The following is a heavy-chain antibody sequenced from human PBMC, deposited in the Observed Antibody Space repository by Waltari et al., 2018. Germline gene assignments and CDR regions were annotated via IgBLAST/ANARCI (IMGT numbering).Heavy chain of an antibody. CDR1: GCSLRSYY. CDR2: IYYSGST. D-gene: IGHD1-26*01. Sequence: QVQLQESGPGLVTPSETLSLTCTVPGCSLRSYYWSWIRQPPGKGLEWIGYIYYSGSTNYNPSLKSRVTISVDTSKNQFSLKLSAVTAADTAVYYCARDVGSGMDVWGRGTTVTVSS. J-gene: IGHJ6*02. V-gene: IGHV4-59*01. CDR3: ARDVGSGMDV.